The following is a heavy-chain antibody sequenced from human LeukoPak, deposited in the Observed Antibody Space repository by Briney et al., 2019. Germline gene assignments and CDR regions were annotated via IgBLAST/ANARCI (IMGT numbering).Heavy chain of an antibody. CDR3: ARGIAVAGTYYFDY. CDR2: IYYSGST. J-gene: IGHJ4*02. CDR1: GGSISSYY. D-gene: IGHD6-19*01. Sequence: SETLSLTCTVSGGSISSYYWSWIRQPPGKGLEWIGYIYYSGSTNYNPSLKSRVTISVDTSKNQFSLKLSSVTAADTAVYYCARGIAVAGTYYFDYWGQGTLVTVSS. V-gene: IGHV4-59*01.